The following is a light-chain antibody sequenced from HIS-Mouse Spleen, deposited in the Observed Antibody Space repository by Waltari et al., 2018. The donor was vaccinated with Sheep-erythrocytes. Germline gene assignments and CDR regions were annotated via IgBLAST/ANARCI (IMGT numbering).Light chain of an antibody. Sequence: AIRMTQSPSSLSASTGDRVTITCRASQGISSYLAWYQQKPGKAPKRLIYAASTLQSGVPSRFSGSGSRTDFTLTISCLQSEDFATYYCQQYYSYPPLTFGGGTKVEIK. V-gene: IGKV1-8*01. CDR2: AAS. CDR1: QGISSY. J-gene: IGKJ4*01. CDR3: QQYYSYPPLT.